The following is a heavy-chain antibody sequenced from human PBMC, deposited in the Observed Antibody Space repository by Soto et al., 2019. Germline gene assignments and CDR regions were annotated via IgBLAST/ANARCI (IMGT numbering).Heavy chain of an antibody. CDR2: ISGSGGST. J-gene: IGHJ6*02. V-gene: IGHV3-23*01. CDR1: GFTFSSDA. CDR3: AKDRPANYYYGMDV. Sequence: PGGSLRLSCAASGFTFSSDAMRWVRQAPGKGLEWVSAISGSGGSTCYADSVKGRFTISRDNSKNTLYLQMNSLRAEDTAVYDCAKDRPANYYYGMDVWGQGTTVTVSS. D-gene: IGHD2-2*01.